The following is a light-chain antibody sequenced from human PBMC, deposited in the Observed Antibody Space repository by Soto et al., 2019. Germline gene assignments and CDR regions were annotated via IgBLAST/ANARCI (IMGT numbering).Light chain of an antibody. Sequence: QSALTQPASVSGSPGQSITISCTGTSGDIGSYNRVSWYQQHPGKAPKLIIYEVTDRPSGVSNRFSGSKSGNTASLTISGLQAEDEADYYCSSYRGSTTLDVFGTGTKVTVL. CDR1: SGDIGSYNR. V-gene: IGLV2-14*01. J-gene: IGLJ1*01. CDR2: EVT. CDR3: SSYRGSTTLDV.